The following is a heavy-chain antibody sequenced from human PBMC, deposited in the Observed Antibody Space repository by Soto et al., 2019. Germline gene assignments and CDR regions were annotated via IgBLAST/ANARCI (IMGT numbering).Heavy chain of an antibody. CDR3: ARDKGVTCLDN. Sequence: QLHLVESGGGVVQPGRSLGLSCAASGVAFTRSGMHWVRQAPGKGLEWVAVIFSDGSSKYYADSVKGRFTISRDNSKNTLYLQMNNLRAEDTATYYCARDKGVTCLDNWGQGTLVTVSS. CDR1: GVAFTRSG. CDR2: IFSDGSSK. V-gene: IGHV3-33*01. J-gene: IGHJ4*02. D-gene: IGHD2-8*01.